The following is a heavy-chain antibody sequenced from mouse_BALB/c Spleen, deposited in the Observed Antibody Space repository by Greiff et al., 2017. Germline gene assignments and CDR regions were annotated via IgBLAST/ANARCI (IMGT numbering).Heavy chain of an antibody. J-gene: IGHJ3*01. D-gene: IGHD2-3*01. V-gene: IGHV5-6-5*01. Sequence: EVQLVESGGGLVKPGGSLKLSCAASGFTFSSYAMSWVRQTPEKRLEWVASISSGGSTYYPDSVKGRFTISRDNARNILYLQMSSLRSEDTAMYYCARGDDGYYPAWFAYWGQGTLVTVSA. CDR1: GFTFSSYA. CDR2: ISSGGST. CDR3: ARGDDGYYPAWFAY.